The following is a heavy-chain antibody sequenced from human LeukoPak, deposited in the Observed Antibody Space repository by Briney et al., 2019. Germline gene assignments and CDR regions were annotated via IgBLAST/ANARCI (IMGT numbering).Heavy chain of an antibody. CDR1: GFTFSSYE. Sequence: GGSLRLSCAASGFTFSSYEMNWVRQAPGKGLEWVSYISSSGSTIYYAGSVKGRFTISRDNAKNSLYLQMNSLRAEDTAVYYCARGAYGSGSYLVNSWFDPWGQGTLVTVSS. CDR3: ARGAYGSGSYLVNSWFDP. V-gene: IGHV3-48*03. J-gene: IGHJ5*02. D-gene: IGHD3-10*01. CDR2: ISSSGSTI.